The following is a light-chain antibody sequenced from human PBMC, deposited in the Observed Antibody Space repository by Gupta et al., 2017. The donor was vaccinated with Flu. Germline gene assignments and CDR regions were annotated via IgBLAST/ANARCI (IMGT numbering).Light chain of an antibody. CDR2: DAS. CDR1: QSVSSY. V-gene: IGKV3-11*01. CDR3: QQRSNWPPALT. Sequence: EIVSTQSPATLSLSPGERATLSCSASQSVSSYLAWYQQKPGQAPRLLIYDASNRATGIPARFSGSGCATEFTITSSSLEPEDFAVYYCQQRSNWPPALTFGGGTKVEIK. J-gene: IGKJ4*01.